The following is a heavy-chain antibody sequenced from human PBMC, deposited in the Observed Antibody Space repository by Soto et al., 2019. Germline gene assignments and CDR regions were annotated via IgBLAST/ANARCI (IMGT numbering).Heavy chain of an antibody. CDR3: ARAPKRSSSWYPGYYGMDV. CDR2: IYSGGST. J-gene: IGHJ6*02. Sequence: PGGSLRLSCAASGFTVSSNYMSWVRQAPGKGLEWVSVIYSGGSTYYADSVKGRFTISRDNSKNTLYLQMNSLRAEDTAVYCCARAPKRSSSWYPGYYGMDVWGQGTTVTVSS. CDR1: GFTVSSNY. D-gene: IGHD6-13*01. V-gene: IGHV3-53*01.